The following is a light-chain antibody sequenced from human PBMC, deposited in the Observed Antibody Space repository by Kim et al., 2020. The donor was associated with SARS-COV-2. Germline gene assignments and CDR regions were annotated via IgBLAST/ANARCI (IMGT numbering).Light chain of an antibody. V-gene: IGLV3-19*01. J-gene: IGLJ2*01. Sequence: SSELTQDPAVSVALGQTVRITCQGDSLRSYYATWYQQKSGQAPVLVFYGKNNRPSGIPDRFSGSSSGNTAYLTITGAQAADEADYYCESRDSRAKVVFGGRTKVTVL. CDR2: GKN. CDR1: SLRSYY. CDR3: ESRDSRAKVV.